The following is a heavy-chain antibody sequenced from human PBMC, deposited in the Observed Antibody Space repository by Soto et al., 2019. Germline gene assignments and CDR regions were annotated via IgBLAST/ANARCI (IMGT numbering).Heavy chain of an antibody. V-gene: IGHV3-23*01. CDR3: AKDPRYLSSSWYWPDNDY. D-gene: IGHD6-13*01. CDR1: GFTFSSYA. CDR2: ISGSGGST. Sequence: PGGSLRLSCAASGFTFSSYAMSWVRQAPGKGLEWVSAISGSGGSTYYADSVKGRFTISRDNSKNTLYLQMNSLRAEDTAVYYCAKDPRYLSSSWYWPDNDYWGQGTLVTVSS. J-gene: IGHJ4*02.